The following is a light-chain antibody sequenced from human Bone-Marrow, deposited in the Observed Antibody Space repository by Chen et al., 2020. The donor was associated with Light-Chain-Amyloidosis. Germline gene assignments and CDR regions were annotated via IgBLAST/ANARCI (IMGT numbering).Light chain of an antibody. J-gene: IGLJ3*02. CDR2: DDS. CDR3: QVCDRSSDRPV. CDR1: NIGSTS. V-gene: IGLV3-21*02. Sequence: SYVLTQPSSVSVAPGQTATIACGGNNIGSTSVHWYQQTPGQAPLLVVYDDSYRPAGIPERLSGANSGNTATLTISRVEAGDGADYYCQVCDRSSDRPVFGGGTKLTVL.